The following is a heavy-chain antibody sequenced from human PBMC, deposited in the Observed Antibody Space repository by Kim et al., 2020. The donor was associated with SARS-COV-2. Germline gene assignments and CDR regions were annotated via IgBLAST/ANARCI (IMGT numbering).Heavy chain of an antibody. CDR2: ISGSGTTT. CDR1: GFTFSNFA. CDR3: AKDRGGYTSGWY. D-gene: IGHD6-19*01. Sequence: GGSLRLSCAASGFTFSNFAMNWVRQAPGKGLEWVSAISGSGTTTYYADSVKGRFTISRDNSKKTVYLQMNSLRAEDTAAYHCAKDRGGYTSGWY. V-gene: IGHV3-23*01. J-gene: IGHJ2*01.